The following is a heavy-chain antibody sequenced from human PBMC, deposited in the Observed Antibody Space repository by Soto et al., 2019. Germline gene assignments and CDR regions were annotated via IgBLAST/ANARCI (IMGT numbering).Heavy chain of an antibody. V-gene: IGHV1-69*13. CDR1: GGTFSSYA. CDR3: ARSVQQLVRPNWFDP. J-gene: IGHJ5*02. Sequence: SVKVSCKASGGTFSSYAISWVRQAPGQGLEWMGGIIPIFGTANYAQKFQGRVTITADESTSTAYMELSSLRSEDTAVYYCARSVQQLVRPNWFDPWGQGTLVTVSS. CDR2: IIPIFGTA. D-gene: IGHD6-13*01.